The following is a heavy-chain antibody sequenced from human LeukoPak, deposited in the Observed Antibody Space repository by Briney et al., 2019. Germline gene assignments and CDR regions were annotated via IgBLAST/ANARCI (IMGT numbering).Heavy chain of an antibody. J-gene: IGHJ4*02. Sequence: GGSLRLSCAASGFTFSSYAMSWVRQAPGKGLEWVSAISGSGGSTYYADSVKGRFTISRDNSKNTLYLQMNSLRAEDTAVYYCARDRSRVDIVATIYWGQGTLVTVSS. CDR3: ARDRSRVDIVATIY. D-gene: IGHD5-12*01. V-gene: IGHV3-23*01. CDR1: GFTFSSYA. CDR2: ISGSGGST.